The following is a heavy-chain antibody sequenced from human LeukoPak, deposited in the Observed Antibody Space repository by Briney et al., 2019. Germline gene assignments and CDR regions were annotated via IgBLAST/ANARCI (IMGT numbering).Heavy chain of an antibody. V-gene: IGHV3-30-3*01. CDR1: GFTFSSYA. Sequence: GGSLRLSCAASGFTFSSYAMHWVRQAPGKGLEWVAVISYDGSNKYYADSVKGLFTISRDNSKNTLYLQMNSLRAEDTAVYYCASNYVHYYYYYGMDVWGQGTTVTVSS. CDR3: ASNYVHYYYYYGMDV. J-gene: IGHJ6*02. CDR2: ISYDGSNK. D-gene: IGHD4-11*01.